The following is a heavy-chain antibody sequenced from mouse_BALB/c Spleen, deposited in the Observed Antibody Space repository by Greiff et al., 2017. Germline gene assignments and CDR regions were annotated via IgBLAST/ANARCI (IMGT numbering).Heavy chain of an antibody. Sequence: DVMLVESGGGLVQPGGSRKLSCAASGFTFSSYGMSWVRQTPDKRLEWVATISSGGSYTYYPDSVKGRFTISRDNAKNTLYLQMSSLKSEDTAMYYCARQRDFDYWGQGTTLTVSS. CDR3: ARQRDFDY. CDR2: ISSGGSYT. J-gene: IGHJ2*01. V-gene: IGHV5-6*03. CDR1: GFTFSSYG.